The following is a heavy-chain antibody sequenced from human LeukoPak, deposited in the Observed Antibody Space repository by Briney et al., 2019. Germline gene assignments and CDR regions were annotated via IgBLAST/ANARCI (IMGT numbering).Heavy chain of an antibody. CDR2: ISSSGSTI. J-gene: IGHJ4*02. Sequence: PGGSLRLSCAASGFTFSDYYMSWIRQAPGKGLEWVSYISSSGSTIYYADSVKGRFTISRDNAKNSLCLQMNSLRAEDTAVYYCARGSRYCSGGSCYVPGDYWGQGTLVTVSS. CDR1: GFTFSDYY. CDR3: ARGSRYCSGGSCYVPGDY. V-gene: IGHV3-11*01. D-gene: IGHD2-15*01.